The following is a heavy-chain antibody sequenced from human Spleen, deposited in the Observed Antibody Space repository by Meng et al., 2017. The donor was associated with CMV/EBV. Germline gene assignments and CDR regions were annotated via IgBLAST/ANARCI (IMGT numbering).Heavy chain of an antibody. CDR1: YTFTTYD. CDR3: ARGVGHDDFWRSNWFDP. D-gene: IGHD3-3*01. V-gene: IGHV1-8*01. CDR2: VNPHSGST. J-gene: IGHJ5*02. Sequence: YTFTTYDISWVRQAAGQGLEWMGSVNPHSGSTGYAQKFRGRVTLTNTTSESTAYMELSSLRSDDTAVYYCARGVGHDDFWRSNWFDPWGQGTLVTVSS.